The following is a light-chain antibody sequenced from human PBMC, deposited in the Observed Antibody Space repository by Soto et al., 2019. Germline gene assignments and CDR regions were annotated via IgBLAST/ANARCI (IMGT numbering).Light chain of an antibody. CDR3: QQYNNWHIT. CDR2: GAS. CDR1: QSVSSN. J-gene: IGKJ5*01. Sequence: EIVMTQSPATLSVSPGERATLSCRASQSVSSNLAWYQQKPGQAPRLLIYGASTRATGIPARFSGSGSGTEFTLTISSLQSKDFAVYYCQQYNNWHITFGQGTRLEIK. V-gene: IGKV3D-15*01.